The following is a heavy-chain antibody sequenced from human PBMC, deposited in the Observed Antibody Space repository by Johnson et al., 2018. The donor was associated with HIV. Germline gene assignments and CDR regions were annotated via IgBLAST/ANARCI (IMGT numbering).Heavy chain of an antibody. CDR1: GFTFDDYA. D-gene: IGHD3-10*01. V-gene: IGHV3-9*01. J-gene: IGHJ3*02. CDR2: ISWNSGSI. CDR3: AKVDRRGGAFDI. Sequence: VQLVESGGGLVQPGRSLRLSCAASGFTFDDYAMHWVRQAPGKGLEWVSGISWNSGSIDYADSVKGRVTISGDNSKNTLYLQMNSLRAEDTAVYYCAKVDRRGGAFDIWGQGTMVTVSS.